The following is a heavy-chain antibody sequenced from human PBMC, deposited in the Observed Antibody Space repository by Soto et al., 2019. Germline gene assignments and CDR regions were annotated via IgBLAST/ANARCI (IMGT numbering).Heavy chain of an antibody. V-gene: IGHV3-21*01. CDR2: INSFSDYI. CDR1: GFTFYSYS. CDR3: ARDYGDYGFDF. Sequence: GGSLRLSCAASGFTFYSYSMNWVRQAPGKGLEWVSSINSFSDYIYYADSVKGRFTISRDNAKNSLYLQMNSLRAEDMAVYYCARDYGDYGFDFWGQGTLVTVSS. J-gene: IGHJ4*02. D-gene: IGHD4-17*01.